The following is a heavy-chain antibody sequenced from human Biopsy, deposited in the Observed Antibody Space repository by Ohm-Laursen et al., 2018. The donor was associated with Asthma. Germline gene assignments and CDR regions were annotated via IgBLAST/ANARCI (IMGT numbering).Heavy chain of an antibody. CDR3: ARFTASITIFGVVNNWFDP. CDR2: MYYSGSA. J-gene: IGHJ5*02. D-gene: IGHD3-3*01. V-gene: IGHV4-39*01. Sequence: GTLSLTCSVSGGAIRTSGYYWGWIRQPPGKGLEWIGSMYYSGSAYYNPSLESRVTISVDTSKNHFSLKLTSVTAADTAVYYCARFTASITIFGVVNNWFDPWGQGTLVTVSS. CDR1: GGAIRTSGYY.